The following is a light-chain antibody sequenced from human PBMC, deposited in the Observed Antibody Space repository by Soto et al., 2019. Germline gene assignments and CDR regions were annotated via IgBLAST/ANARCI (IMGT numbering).Light chain of an antibody. CDR1: SSDVGNYDY. CDR3: ISFTTRATYV. CDR2: DVS. V-gene: IGLV2-14*01. J-gene: IGLJ1*01. Sequence: QSVLTQPASVSGSPGQSITISCTGTSSDVGNYDYVSWYQQPPGKVPKLMIYDVSNRPSGVSNRFSGSKSGDTASLTISGLQAEDEADYYCISFTTRATYVFGTGTKVTVL.